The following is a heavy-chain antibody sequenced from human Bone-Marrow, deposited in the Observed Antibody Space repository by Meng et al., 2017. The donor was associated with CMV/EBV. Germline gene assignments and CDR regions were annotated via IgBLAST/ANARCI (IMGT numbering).Heavy chain of an antibody. D-gene: IGHD2-2*01. V-gene: IGHV4-39*07. Sequence: SCTVSGGSVSRSVYYWGWIRQPPGKGLEWIGNVYYSGSTYSNPSLKSRVTISVDTSKNQFSLKLSSVTAADTAVYYCASEYYCSSTSCSGAFDIWGQGTMVTVSS. CDR1: GGSVSRSVYY. CDR3: ASEYYCSSTSCSGAFDI. CDR2: VYYSGST. J-gene: IGHJ3*02.